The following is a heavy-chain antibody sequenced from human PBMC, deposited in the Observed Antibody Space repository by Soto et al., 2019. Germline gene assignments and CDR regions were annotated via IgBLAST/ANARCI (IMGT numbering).Heavy chain of an antibody. CDR2: IVVGSGNT. CDR1: GFTFTSSA. CDR3: AAGSDYDIYLDY. D-gene: IGHD3-9*01. J-gene: IGHJ4*02. Sequence: QMQLVQSGPEVKKPGTSVKVSCKASGFTFTSSAVQWVRQAREQRLEWIGWIVVGSGNTNYAQKFQERVTITRDMSTSTAYMELSSLRSEDTAVYYCAAGSDYDIYLDYWGQGTLVTVSS. V-gene: IGHV1-58*01.